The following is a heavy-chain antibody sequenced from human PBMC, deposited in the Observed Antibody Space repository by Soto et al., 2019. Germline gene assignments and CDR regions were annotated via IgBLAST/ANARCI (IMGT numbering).Heavy chain of an antibody. D-gene: IGHD3-10*01. J-gene: IGHJ3*02. CDR1: GGSCSVYY. CDR3: AREAYGSGINAFDI. CDR2: INHSGST. V-gene: IGHV4-34*01. Sequence: SATLSLTCTVYGGSCSVYYWSWLRQPPGKGLEWIGEINHSGSTNYNPSLKSRVTISVDTSKNQFSLKLSSVTAADTAVYYCAREAYGSGINAFDIWGQGTMVTVS.